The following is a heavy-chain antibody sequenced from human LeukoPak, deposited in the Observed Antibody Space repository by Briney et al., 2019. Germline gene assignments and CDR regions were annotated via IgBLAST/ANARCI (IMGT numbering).Heavy chain of an antibody. CDR2: INPNSGGT. D-gene: IGHD3-16*02. Sequence: GASVKVSCKASGYTFTGYYMHWVRQAPGQGLGWMGWINPNSGGTNYAQKSQGRVIMTRDTSISTAYMELSRLRSDDTAVYYCARDSSRGNYVWGSYRLDYWGQGTLVTVSS. CDR1: GYTFTGYY. V-gene: IGHV1-2*02. J-gene: IGHJ4*02. CDR3: ARDSSRGNYVWGSYRLDY.